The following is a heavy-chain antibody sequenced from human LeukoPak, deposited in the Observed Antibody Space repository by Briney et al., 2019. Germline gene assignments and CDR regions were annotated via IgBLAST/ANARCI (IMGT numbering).Heavy chain of an antibody. D-gene: IGHD6-13*01. Sequence: PGGSLRLSCAASGFTFSTYWMTWVRQAPGKGLEWVANIKPDGTETYYVDSLRGRFTISRDNAKNSLFLQINSLRAEDTAMYYCTRTNVASPGTDSGLGTLVTVSS. CDR3: TRTNVASPGTD. CDR2: IKPDGTET. CDR1: GFTFSTYW. J-gene: IGHJ4*02. V-gene: IGHV3-7*01.